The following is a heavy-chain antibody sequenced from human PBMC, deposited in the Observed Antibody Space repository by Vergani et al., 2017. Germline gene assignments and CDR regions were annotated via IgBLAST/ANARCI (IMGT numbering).Heavy chain of an antibody. CDR1: GGTFSSYA. CDR3: ARDQTIAVAANDAFDI. Sequence: QVQLVQSGAEVKKPGSSVKVSCKASGGTFSSYAISWVRQAPGQGLEWMGGIIPIFGTANYAQKFQGRVTITADESTSTAYMELSSLRSEDTAVYYCARDQTIAVAANDAFDIWGQGTMVTVSS. V-gene: IGHV1-69*01. D-gene: IGHD6-19*01. CDR2: IIPIFGTA. J-gene: IGHJ3*02.